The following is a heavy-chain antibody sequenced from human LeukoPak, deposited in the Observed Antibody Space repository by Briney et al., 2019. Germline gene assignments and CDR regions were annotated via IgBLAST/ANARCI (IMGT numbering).Heavy chain of an antibody. Sequence: PGGSLRLSCAASGVSFSSYWMHWVRLAPGKGLMWVSRISGGGSVTTCADSVKGRFTISRDNAKNTLHLQMNSRTADATAVYYGGRDNNVVGGARCENWGQGTLVTVSS. CDR2: ISGGGSVT. CDR3: GRDNNVVGGARCEN. V-gene: IGHV3-74*03. J-gene: IGHJ4*02. CDR1: GVSFSSYW. D-gene: IGHD2-15*01.